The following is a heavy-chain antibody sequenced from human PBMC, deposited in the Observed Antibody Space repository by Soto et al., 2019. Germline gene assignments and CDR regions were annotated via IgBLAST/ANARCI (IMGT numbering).Heavy chain of an antibody. CDR2: INPNSGGT. D-gene: IGHD6-13*01. Sequence: ASVKVSCKASGYTFTGYYMHWVRQAPGQGLEWMGWINPNSGGTNYAQKFRGWVTMTRDTSISTAYMELSRRRSDDTAVYYCARDRAAAIYYYGMDVWGQGTTVTVSS. CDR3: ARDRAAAIYYYGMDV. CDR1: GYTFTGYY. J-gene: IGHJ6*02. V-gene: IGHV1-2*04.